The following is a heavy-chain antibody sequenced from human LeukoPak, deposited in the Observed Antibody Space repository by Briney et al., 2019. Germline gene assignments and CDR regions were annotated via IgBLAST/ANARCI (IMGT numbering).Heavy chain of an antibody. CDR2: ISYDGSNK. Sequence: GRSLRLSCAASGFTFSSYAMHWVRQAPGKGLEWVAVISYDGSNKYYADSVKGRFTISRDNSKNTLYLQMNSLRAEDTAVYYCAKWRGSLWGQGTLVTVSS. D-gene: IGHD3-10*01. CDR1: GFTFSSYA. J-gene: IGHJ4*02. CDR3: AKWRGSL. V-gene: IGHV3-30-3*02.